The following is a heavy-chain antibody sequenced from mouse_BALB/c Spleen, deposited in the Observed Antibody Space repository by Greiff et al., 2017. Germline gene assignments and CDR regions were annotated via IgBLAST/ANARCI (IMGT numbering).Heavy chain of an antibody. CDR2: IDPENGNT. Sequence: VHVKQSGAELVRPGALVKLSCKASGFNIKDYYMHWVKQRPEQGLEWIGWIDPENGNTIYDPKFQGKASITADTSSNTAYLQLSSLTSEDTAVYYCATLRLREFAYWGQGTLVTVSA. CDR1: GFNIKDYY. CDR3: ATLRLREFAY. D-gene: IGHD1-2*01. V-gene: IGHV14-1*02. J-gene: IGHJ3*01.